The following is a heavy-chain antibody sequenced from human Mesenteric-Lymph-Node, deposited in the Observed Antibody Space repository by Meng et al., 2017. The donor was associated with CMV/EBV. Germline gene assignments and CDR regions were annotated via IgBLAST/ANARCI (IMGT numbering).Heavy chain of an antibody. CDR1: GFTFSNYG. Sequence: GGSLRLSCAGSGFTFSNYGIHWVRQAPGEGLEWVAVKWCDGSNKYYTDSVKGRFTISRDNAKNTLYLQMNSLRAEDTAVYYCARGGMDVWGQGTTVTVSS. CDR2: KWCDGSNK. V-gene: IGHV3-33*01. J-gene: IGHJ6*02. CDR3: ARGGMDV.